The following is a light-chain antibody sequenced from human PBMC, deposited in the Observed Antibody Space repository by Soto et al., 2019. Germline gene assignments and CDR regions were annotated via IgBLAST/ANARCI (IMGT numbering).Light chain of an antibody. CDR2: WAS. V-gene: IGKV4-1*01. CDR1: QSVLYSSNNKNY. Sequence: DIVMTQSPDCLAVSLGERATINCKSSQSVLYSSNNKNYLAWYRQKPGQPPKLLIYWASTRESGVPDRFSGSGSETDFTLTISSLQAEDVAVYYCQQYNSTPITFGPGTRLEIK. CDR3: QQYNSTPIT. J-gene: IGKJ5*01.